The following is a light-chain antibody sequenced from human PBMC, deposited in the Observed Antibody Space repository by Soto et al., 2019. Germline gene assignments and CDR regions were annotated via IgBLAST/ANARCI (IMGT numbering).Light chain of an antibody. J-gene: IGKJ1*01. CDR3: QHYVGSPT. CDR2: GAS. Sequence: EIVLTQSPGTLSLSAGERATVSCRASQSVNNNFLAWYQLRPGQAPRPLISGASSRATGIPDRISGSGSGTDFTLTITRVEPEDSAMYYCQHYVGSPTFGQGTKVDIK. CDR1: QSVNNNF. V-gene: IGKV3-20*01.